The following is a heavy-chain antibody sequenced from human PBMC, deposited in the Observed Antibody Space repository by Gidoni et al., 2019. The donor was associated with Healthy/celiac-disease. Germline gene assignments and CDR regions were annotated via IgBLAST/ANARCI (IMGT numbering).Heavy chain of an antibody. CDR1: GGSVRSASYY. CDR2: IYSSGST. V-gene: IGHV4-61*01. J-gene: IGHJ4*02. Sequence: VQLQESGPGLVKPSETLSLTCTVPGGSVRSASYYWRWIRQPPGQGLEWIGYIYSSGSTNYNPSLKSRVTISVDTSKNQFSLKLSSVTAADTAVYYCARGTELARSDYGGQGTLVTVSS. D-gene: IGHD1-7*01. CDR3: ARGTELARSDY.